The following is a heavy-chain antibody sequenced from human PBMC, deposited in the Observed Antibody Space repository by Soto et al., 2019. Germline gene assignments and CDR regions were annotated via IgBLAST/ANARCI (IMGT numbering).Heavy chain of an antibody. D-gene: IGHD3-16*02. V-gene: IGHV4-59*01. J-gene: IGHJ6*01. Sequence: WETLSLTCTVSVVSISSYDWSCIRHPPGKGLEWIGYIYYSGSTNYNPSLKSRVTISVDTSKNQFSLKLSSVTAADTAVYYCARLTSFYGMHVWGQATTATVSS. CDR1: VVSISSYD. CDR2: IYYSGST. CDR3: ARLTSFYGMHV.